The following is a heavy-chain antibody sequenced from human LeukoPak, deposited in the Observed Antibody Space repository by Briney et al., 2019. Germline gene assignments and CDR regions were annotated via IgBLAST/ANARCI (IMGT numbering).Heavy chain of an antibody. Sequence: PSETLSLTCTVSGGSISSSSYYWSWIRQPAGKGLEWIGRIYTSGSTNYNPSLKSRVTMSVDTSKNQFSLKLSSVTAADTAVYYCARGMYYYDSSGYRFDYWGQGTLVTVSS. CDR3: ARGMYYYDSSGYRFDY. J-gene: IGHJ4*02. CDR2: IYTSGST. V-gene: IGHV4-61*02. D-gene: IGHD3-22*01. CDR1: GGSISSSSYY.